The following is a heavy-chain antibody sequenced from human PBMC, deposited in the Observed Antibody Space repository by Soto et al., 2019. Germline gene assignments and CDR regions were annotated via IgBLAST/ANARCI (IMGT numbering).Heavy chain of an antibody. CDR2: FYYSGSP. CDR3: AREVYDRSGYIDY. D-gene: IGHD3-22*01. Sequence: ETLSLTCTVSGDSIRSSSHYWAWNRQPPGKGLEWIGGFYYSGSPYYNPSLKSRVTISVDWSKNQFSLKLSSVTAADTALYYCAREVYDRSGYIDYWGQGTLVTVSS. V-gene: IGHV4-39*07. CDR1: GDSIRSSSHY. J-gene: IGHJ4*02.